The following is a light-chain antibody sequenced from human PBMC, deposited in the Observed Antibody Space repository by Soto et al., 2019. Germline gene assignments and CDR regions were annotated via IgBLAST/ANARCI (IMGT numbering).Light chain of an antibody. CDR3: QQYGYLAPYT. CDR2: DAS. J-gene: IGKJ2*01. CDR1: QSVSSY. V-gene: IGKV3-11*01. Sequence: EIVLTQSPATLSLSPGERATLSCRASQSVSSYLAWYQQKPGQAPRLLIYDASNRATGIPARFSGSGSGTDFTLTISSLEPEDFAVYYCQQYGYLAPYTFGQGTKLEIK.